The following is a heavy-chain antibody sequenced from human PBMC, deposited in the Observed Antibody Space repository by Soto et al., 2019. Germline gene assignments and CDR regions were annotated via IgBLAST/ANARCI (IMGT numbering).Heavy chain of an antibody. V-gene: IGHV4-30-4*01. Sequence: QVQLQESGPGLVKPSQTLSLACTVSGGSVGSGEHYYSWIRQPPGKGLEWIGYIYDSGITNYTPSLKGRVIMSIDRSNNQVSLKLRSVTAADTAVYFCARDVAHGYTENVWGQGTMVTVSS. CDR1: GGSVGSGEHY. J-gene: IGHJ3*01. D-gene: IGHD5-18*01. CDR3: ARDVAHGYTENV. CDR2: IYDSGIT.